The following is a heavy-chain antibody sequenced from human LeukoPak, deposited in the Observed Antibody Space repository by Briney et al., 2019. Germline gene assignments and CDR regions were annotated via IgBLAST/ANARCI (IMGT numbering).Heavy chain of an antibody. CDR1: GGSFSGYY. Sequence: SETLSLTCAVYGGSFSGYYWSWIRQPPGKGLEWIGEINHSGSTNYNPSLKSRVTISVDTSKNQFSLKLSSVTAADTAVYYCARDKLWLHWGQGTLVTVSS. D-gene: IGHD5-18*01. V-gene: IGHV4-34*01. CDR3: ARDKLWLH. J-gene: IGHJ4*02. CDR2: INHSGST.